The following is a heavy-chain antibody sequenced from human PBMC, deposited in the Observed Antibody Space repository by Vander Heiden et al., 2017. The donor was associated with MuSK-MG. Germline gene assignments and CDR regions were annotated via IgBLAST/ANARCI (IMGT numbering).Heavy chain of an antibody. Sequence: QVQLVESGGGVIQTGRSLRLSCAASGFTFSSYAMHWVRQAPGKGLEWVAVISYDGSNKYYADSVKGRFTISRDNSKNTLYLQMNSLRAEDTAVYYCARGSFWSGYYGNDFDYWGQGTLVTVSS. CDR2: ISYDGSNK. D-gene: IGHD3-3*01. CDR1: GFTFSSYA. CDR3: ARGSFWSGYYGNDFDY. J-gene: IGHJ4*02. V-gene: IGHV3-30-3*01.